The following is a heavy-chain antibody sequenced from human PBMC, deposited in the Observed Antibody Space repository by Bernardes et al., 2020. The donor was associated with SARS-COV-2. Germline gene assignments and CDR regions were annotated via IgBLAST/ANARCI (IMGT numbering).Heavy chain of an antibody. J-gene: IGHJ5*02. CDR3: ARHPRRLQVCGSWFDP. V-gene: IGHV4-39*01. Sequence: TETLYLTCTVSGDTISSRTFYWGCNRQSTGLGLEWNGSVNYTGCTYYNPSLKDRVTISVDTSKNQFSLRLSSLTAADAAVYYCARHPRRLQVCGSWFDPWGQGTLVTVSS. D-gene: IGHD1-26*01. CDR2: VNYTGCT. CDR1: GDTISSRTFY.